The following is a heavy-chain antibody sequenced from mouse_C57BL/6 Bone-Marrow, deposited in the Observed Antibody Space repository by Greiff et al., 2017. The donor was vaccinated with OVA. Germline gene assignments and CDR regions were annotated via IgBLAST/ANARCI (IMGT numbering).Heavy chain of an antibody. V-gene: IGHV1-85*01. J-gene: IGHJ3*01. CDR3: ANYYYGRSPFDY. D-gene: IGHD1-1*01. Sequence: QVHVKQSGPELVKPGASVKLSCKASGYTFTSYDIKWVKQRPGQGLEWIGGIYPGDGGTKYNEKFKGKATLTVDTSSSTAYMELHSLTSEDSAVYFCANYYYGRSPFDYWGQGTLVTVSA. CDR1: GYTFTSYD. CDR2: IYPGDGGT.